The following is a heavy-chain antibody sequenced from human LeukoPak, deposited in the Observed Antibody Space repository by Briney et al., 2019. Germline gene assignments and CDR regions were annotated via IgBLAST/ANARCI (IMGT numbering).Heavy chain of an antibody. CDR2: ISYDGSNK. J-gene: IGHJ4*02. Sequence: GGSLRLSCAASGFTFDDYAMHWVRQAPGKGLEWVAVISYDGSNKCYADSVKGRFTISRDNSKNTLYLQMNSLRAEDTAVYYCARDRAAALDYWGQGTLVTVSS. D-gene: IGHD6-13*01. CDR1: GFTFDDYA. CDR3: ARDRAAALDY. V-gene: IGHV3-30-3*01.